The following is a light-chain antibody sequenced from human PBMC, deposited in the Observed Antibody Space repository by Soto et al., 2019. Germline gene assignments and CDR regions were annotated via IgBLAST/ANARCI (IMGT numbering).Light chain of an antibody. J-gene: IGKJ5*01. CDR2: GAS. CDR1: QSVSNNY. V-gene: IGKV3-20*01. Sequence: EIVLTQSPGTLSLSPGERATLSCRASQSVSNNYLAWYQQKPGQAPRLLIYGASNRATGIPDRFSGSGSGTDFTLTISRLEPEDFAVYYCQQYYDTPSISFGQGTRLEIK. CDR3: QQYYDTPSIS.